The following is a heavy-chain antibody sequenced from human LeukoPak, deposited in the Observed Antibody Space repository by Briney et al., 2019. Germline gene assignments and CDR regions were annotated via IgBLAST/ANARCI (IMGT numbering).Heavy chain of an antibody. V-gene: IGHV1-2*02. Sequence: ASVKVSCKASGYTFTGYYMHWVRQAPGQGLEWMGWINPNSGGTNYAQKFQGRVTMTRDMSTSTVYMELSSLRSEDTAVYYCARDRESSSWYLDYYYMDVWGKGTTVTVSS. CDR1: GYTFTGYY. CDR3: ARDRESSSWYLDYYYMDV. CDR2: INPNSGGT. J-gene: IGHJ6*03. D-gene: IGHD6-13*01.